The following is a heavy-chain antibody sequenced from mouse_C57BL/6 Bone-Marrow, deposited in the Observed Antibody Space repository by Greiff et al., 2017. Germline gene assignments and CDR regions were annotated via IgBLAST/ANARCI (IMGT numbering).Heavy chain of an antibody. J-gene: IGHJ2*01. CDR2: ISDGGSYT. V-gene: IGHV5-4*03. CDR1: GFTFSSYA. CDR3: ARGLTGYFDY. Sequence: EVNVVESGGGLVKPGGSLKLSCAASGFTFSSYAMSWVRQTPEKRLEWVATISDGGSYTYYPENVKGRFTISRDNAKNNLYLQMSHLKSEDTAMYYCARGLTGYFDYWGQGTTRTVSS.